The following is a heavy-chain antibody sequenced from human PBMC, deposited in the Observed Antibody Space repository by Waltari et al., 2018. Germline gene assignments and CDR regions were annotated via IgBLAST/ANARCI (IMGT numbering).Heavy chain of an antibody. J-gene: IGHJ4*02. CDR3: ARASISRDTGNTFDS. CDR1: GFTFSSFW. CDR2: ISGDGAGK. Sequence: EVHLVESGGGLVRPGGSLRLSCAASGFTFSSFWMHWVRQAPGKGPQWVARISGDGAGKHYADSVRGRFTISRDNANNMVYLQMNSLSDDDTATYFCARASISRDTGNTFDSWGQGNLVTVSS. D-gene: IGHD5-18*01. V-gene: IGHV3-74*01.